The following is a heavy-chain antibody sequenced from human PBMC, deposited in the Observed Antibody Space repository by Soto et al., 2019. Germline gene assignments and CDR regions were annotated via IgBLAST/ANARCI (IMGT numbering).Heavy chain of an antibody. V-gene: IGHV5-51*01. CDR1: GYSFTSYW. CDR2: IYPGDSDT. Sequence: GESLKISCKGSGYSFTSYWIGWVRQMPGKGLEWMGIIYPGDSDTRYSPSFQGHVTISVDKSISTASLQWRSLKASDTAIYYCARHGVVVEPVAFHPYGVDVWGQGTTVTVSS. D-gene: IGHD2-2*01. J-gene: IGHJ6*02. CDR3: ARHGVVVEPVAFHPYGVDV.